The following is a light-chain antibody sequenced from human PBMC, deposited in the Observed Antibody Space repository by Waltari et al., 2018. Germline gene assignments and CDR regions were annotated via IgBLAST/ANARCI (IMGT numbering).Light chain of an antibody. CDR1: QGISSY. CDR2: AAS. CDR3: QQYYSYPPT. V-gene: IGKV1-8*01. Sequence: AIRITQSPSSLPPSTGDRVTITCRASQGISSYLAWYQQKPGKAPKLLIYAASTLQSGVPSRFSGSGSGTDFTLTISCLQSEDFATYYCQQYYSYPPTFGGGTKVEIK. J-gene: IGKJ4*01.